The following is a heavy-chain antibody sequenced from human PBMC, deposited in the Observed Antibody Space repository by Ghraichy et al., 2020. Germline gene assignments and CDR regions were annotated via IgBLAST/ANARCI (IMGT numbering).Heavy chain of an antibody. CDR3: ARPGGYCSSTDKSCDGMDV. D-gene: IGHD2-2*01. Sequence: SETLSLTCGVYGGSFSGYYWTWIRQPPGKGLEWIGEINYSGSTNYSPSLKSRVTISIDTSKNQFSLKLSSVTAADTAVYFCARPGGYCSSTDKSCDGMDVWGQGTTVTVSS. CDR2: INYSGST. J-gene: IGHJ6*02. V-gene: IGHV4-34*01. CDR1: GGSFSGYY.